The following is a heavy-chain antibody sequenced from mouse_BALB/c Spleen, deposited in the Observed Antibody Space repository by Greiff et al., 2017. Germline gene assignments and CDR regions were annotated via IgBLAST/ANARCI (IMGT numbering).Heavy chain of an antibody. V-gene: IGHV1-5*01. D-gene: IGHD2-14*01. J-gene: IGHJ4*01. CDR1: GYTFTSYW. CDR2: IYPGNSDT. CDR3: ARQVRYAMDY. Sequence: VQLQQSGTVLARPGASVKMSCKASGYTFTSYWMHWVKQRPGQGLEWIGAIYPGNSDTSYNQKFKGKATLTADKSSSTAYMQLSSLTSENSAVYFCARQVRYAMDYWGQGTSVTVSS.